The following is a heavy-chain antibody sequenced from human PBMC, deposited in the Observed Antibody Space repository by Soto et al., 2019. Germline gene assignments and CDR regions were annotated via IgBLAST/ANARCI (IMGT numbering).Heavy chain of an antibody. CDR3: ARDRNLAMVPYYYYGMDV. Sequence: GGSLRLSCAASGFTFSSYAMHWVRQAPGKGLEWVAVISYDGSNKYYADSVKGRFTISRDNSKNTLYLQMNSLRAEDTAVYYCARDRNLAMVPYYYYGMDVWGQGTTVTVSS. D-gene: IGHD5-18*01. V-gene: IGHV3-30-3*01. CDR1: GFTFSSYA. J-gene: IGHJ6*02. CDR2: ISYDGSNK.